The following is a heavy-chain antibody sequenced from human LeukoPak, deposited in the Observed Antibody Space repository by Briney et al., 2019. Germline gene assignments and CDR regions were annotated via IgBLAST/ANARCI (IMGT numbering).Heavy chain of an antibody. CDR2: IYSGGST. CDR1: GFTASSNY. J-gene: IGHJ3*02. CDR3: ARDRAVSYDSSGYYRAFDI. V-gene: IGHV3-53*01. D-gene: IGHD3-22*01. Sequence: GGSLRLSCAASGFTASSNYMSWVRQAPGKGLEWVSVIYSGGSTYYADSVKGRFTISRDNSKNTLYLQMNSLRAEDTAVYYCARDRAVSYDSSGYYRAFDIWGQGTMVTVSS.